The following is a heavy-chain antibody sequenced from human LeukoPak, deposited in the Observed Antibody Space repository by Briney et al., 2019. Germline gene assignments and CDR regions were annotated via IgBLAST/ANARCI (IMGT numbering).Heavy chain of an antibody. V-gene: IGHV4-4*07. Sequence: KPSETLSLTCTVSGGSISSYYWSWIRQPAGKGLGWIGRIYTSGSTNYNPSLKSRVTMSVDTSKNQFSLKLSSVTAADTAVYYCARDVYYYDSSGYYPDYRGQGTLVTVSS. CDR1: GGSISSYY. CDR2: IYTSGST. CDR3: ARDVYYYDSSGYYPDY. J-gene: IGHJ4*02. D-gene: IGHD3-22*01.